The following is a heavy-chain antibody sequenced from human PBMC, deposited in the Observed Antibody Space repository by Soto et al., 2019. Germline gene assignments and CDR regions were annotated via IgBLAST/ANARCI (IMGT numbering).Heavy chain of an antibody. V-gene: IGHV3-23*01. Sequence: EVQVLKSGGGLVQPGGSLRLSCAASGFTFSSYAMSWVRQAPGKGLEWVSSISGSGGSTYYADSVKGRFTISRDNSKNTLYLQMNSLRAEDTAVYYCAKDPGEDTYWFDYWGQGTLVTVSS. CDR3: AKDPGEDTYWFDY. CDR1: GFTFSSYA. CDR2: ISGSGGST. D-gene: IGHD2-8*02. J-gene: IGHJ4*02.